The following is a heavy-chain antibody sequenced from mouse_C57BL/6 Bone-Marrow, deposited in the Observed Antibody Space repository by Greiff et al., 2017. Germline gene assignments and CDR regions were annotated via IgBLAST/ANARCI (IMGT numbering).Heavy chain of an antibody. V-gene: IGHV14-4*01. CDR3: TDSYYYGSADY. CDR2: IDPENGDT. CDR1: GFNIKDDY. J-gene: IGHJ2*01. Sequence: VQLQQPGAELVRPGASVKLSCTASGFNIKDDYMHWVKQRPEQGLEWIGWIDPENGDTEYASKFQGKATITADTSSNTAYLQLSSLTSEDTAVYYCTDSYYYGSADYWGQGTTLTVSS. D-gene: IGHD1-1*01.